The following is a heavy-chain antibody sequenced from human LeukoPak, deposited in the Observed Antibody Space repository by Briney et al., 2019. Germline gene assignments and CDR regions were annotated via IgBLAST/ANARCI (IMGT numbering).Heavy chain of an antibody. J-gene: IGHJ4*02. V-gene: IGHV3-30*18. CDR3: ANGYYDFWSGYKPFEN. Sequence: GGSLRLSCAASGFTFSGYGMHWVRQAPGKGLEWLALISDDGIDKYYGDSVKGRFTISRDNSENTLYLQIESLRFEDTAIYYCANGYYDFWSGYKPFENWGQGTVVTVSS. D-gene: IGHD3-3*01. CDR1: GFTFSGYG. CDR2: ISDDGIDK.